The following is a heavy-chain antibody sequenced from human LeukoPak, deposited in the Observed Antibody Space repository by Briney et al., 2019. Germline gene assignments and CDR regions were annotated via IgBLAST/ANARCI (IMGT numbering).Heavy chain of an antibody. V-gene: IGHV1-18*01. D-gene: IGHD3-3*01. Sequence: ASVKVSCKASGYTFTSYGISWVRQAPGQGLEWMGWISAYNGNTNYAQKLQGRVTMTTDTSTSTAYMELRSLRSDGTAVYYCARSSHDFWSGYHNWFDPWGQGTLVTVSS. CDR2: ISAYNGNT. CDR1: GYTFTSYG. CDR3: ARSSHDFWSGYHNWFDP. J-gene: IGHJ5*02.